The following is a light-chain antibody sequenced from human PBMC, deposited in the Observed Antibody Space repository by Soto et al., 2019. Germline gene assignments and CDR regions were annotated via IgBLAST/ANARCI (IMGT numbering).Light chain of an antibody. CDR3: QQRTDWQYT. Sequence: EIVLTQSPATLSLSPGERATLSCRASQSVSTYLAWYQQKPGQAPRLLIYDASTRATGIPARFSGSGSGTDFTLTSSSLEPEDFAVYYCQQRTDWQYTFGQGTRLEIK. CDR2: DAS. CDR1: QSVSTY. V-gene: IGKV3-11*01. J-gene: IGKJ2*01.